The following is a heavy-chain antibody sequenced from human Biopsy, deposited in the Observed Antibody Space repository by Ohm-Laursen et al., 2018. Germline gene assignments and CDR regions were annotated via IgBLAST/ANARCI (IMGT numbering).Heavy chain of an antibody. V-gene: IGHV4-59*11. Sequence: GTLSLTCIVSGGSFTGHYWTWIRQPPGKGLEWIGHISHTGYTNYNSSLKSRVTISLDTSRKHFSLRLTSLAAADTAVYYCARGSNEYGGLYFPHWGQGTLVTVSS. D-gene: IGHD4-23*01. CDR1: GGSFTGHY. CDR2: ISHTGYT. J-gene: IGHJ1*01. CDR3: ARGSNEYGGLYFPH.